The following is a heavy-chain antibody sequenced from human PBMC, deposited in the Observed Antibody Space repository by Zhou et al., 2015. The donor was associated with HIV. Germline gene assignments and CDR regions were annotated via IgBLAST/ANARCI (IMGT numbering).Heavy chain of an antibody. CDR1: GGTFSNYA. Sequence: QVLLVQSGAEVKKPGSSVKVSCEASGGTFSNYAVSWVRQAPGQGLEWMGAIIPMFGTVRYAQKFQGRVTLTADRSTNTAYMEMRSLRSEDTAVYYCARARGGRYGSGSPNWFDPWGQGTLVTVSS. D-gene: IGHD3-10*01. V-gene: IGHV1-69*06. CDR3: ARARGGRYGSGSPNWFDP. CDR2: IIPMFGTV. J-gene: IGHJ5*02.